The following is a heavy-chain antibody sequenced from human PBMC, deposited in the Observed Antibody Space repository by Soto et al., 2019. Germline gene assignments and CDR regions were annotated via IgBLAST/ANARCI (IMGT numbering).Heavy chain of an antibody. V-gene: IGHV3-7*05. CDR1: GFTFSSYW. CDR2: IKQDGSEK. D-gene: IGHD6-13*01. J-gene: IGHJ6*02. CDR3: AKDGAATAGRGGRDYYYYCMAD. Sequence: GSLRLSCAASGFTFSSYWMSWVRQAPGKGLEWVANIKQDGSEKYYVASVKGRFTISRDNAKNSLYLQMNSLKAADTAVYYCAKDGAATAGRGGRDYYYYCMADWGQGTKVTVSS.